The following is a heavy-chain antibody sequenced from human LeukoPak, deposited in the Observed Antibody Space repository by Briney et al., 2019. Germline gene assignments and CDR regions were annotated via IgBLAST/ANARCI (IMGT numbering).Heavy chain of an antibody. Sequence: ASVKVSCKASGYTFTSYGISWVRQAPGQGLEWMGWIGAYNGNTNYAQKLQGRVTMTTDTSTSTAYMELRSLRSDDTAVYYCARAGRYQLHRRVDDYWGQGTLVTVSS. J-gene: IGHJ4*02. CDR1: GYTFTSYG. CDR2: IGAYNGNT. D-gene: IGHD2-2*01. CDR3: ARAGRYQLHRRVDDY. V-gene: IGHV1-18*01.